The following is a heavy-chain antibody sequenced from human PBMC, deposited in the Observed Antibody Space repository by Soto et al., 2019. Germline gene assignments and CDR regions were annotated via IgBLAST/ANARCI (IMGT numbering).Heavy chain of an antibody. CDR1: GGSISSGGYY. CDR3: AGVKKYYDISTGFDY. D-gene: IGHD3-9*01. J-gene: IGHJ4*02. Sequence: QVQLQESGPGLVKPSQTLSLTCTVSGGSISSGGYYWSWLRQHPGKGLEWIGYIYYSGSTYYNPALRRRGTRSVDASKNNFSLKLSPVTAADPAVYYGAGVKKYYDISTGFDYLGRGTLVSVSS. CDR2: IYYSGST. V-gene: IGHV4-31*03.